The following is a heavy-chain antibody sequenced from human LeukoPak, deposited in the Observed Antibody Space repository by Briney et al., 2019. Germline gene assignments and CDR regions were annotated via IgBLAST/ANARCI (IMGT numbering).Heavy chain of an antibody. J-gene: IGHJ4*02. D-gene: IGHD6-19*01. CDR1: GGSISSYY. V-gene: IGHV4-59*12. CDR2: IYYGGST. CDR3: ARVWEGSGWYLVDY. Sequence: SETLSLTCTVSGGSISSYYWSWIRQPPGKGLEWIGYIYYGGSTYYNPSLKSRVTISVDTSKNQFSLKLSSVTAADTAVYYCARVWEGSGWYLVDYWGQGTLVTVSS.